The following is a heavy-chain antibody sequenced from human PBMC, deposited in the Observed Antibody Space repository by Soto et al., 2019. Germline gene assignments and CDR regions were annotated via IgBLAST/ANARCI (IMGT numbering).Heavy chain of an antibody. CDR3: ASSIVVVPAAIFYYYGMDV. CDR1: GGTFSSYA. V-gene: IGHV1-69*06. CDR2: IIPIFGTA. J-gene: IGHJ6*02. D-gene: IGHD2-2*02. Sequence: GASVKVSCKASGGTFSSYAISWVRQAPGQGLEWMGGIIPIFGTANYAQKFQGRVTITADKSTSTAYMELSSLRSEDTAVYYCASSIVVVPAAIFYYYGMDVWGQGTTVTSP.